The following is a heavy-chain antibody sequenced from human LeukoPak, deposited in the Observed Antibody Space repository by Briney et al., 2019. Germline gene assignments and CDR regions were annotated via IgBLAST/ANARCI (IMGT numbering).Heavy chain of an antibody. CDR2: IYYTGST. Sequence: SETLSLTCTVSGVSISTGSYYWGWIRQPPGKGLEWIVNIYYTGSTYYHPSLKSRVTISVDTSKNQFSLKLSSVTAADTAVYYCAREVSEAAAGRVTDNWFDRWGQGTLVTVSS. J-gene: IGHJ5*02. CDR1: GVSISTGSYY. D-gene: IGHD6-13*01. V-gene: IGHV4-39*07. CDR3: AREVSEAAAGRVTDNWFDR.